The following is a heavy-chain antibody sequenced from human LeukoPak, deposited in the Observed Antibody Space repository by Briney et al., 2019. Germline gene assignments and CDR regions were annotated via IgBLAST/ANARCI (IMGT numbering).Heavy chain of an antibody. CDR2: IKSKTDGGTT. CDR1: GFTFSNAW. CDR3: TQYRGGSGYYFDY. Sequence: GGSLRLSCAASGFTFSNAWMSWVRQAPGKGLEWVGRIKSKTDGGTTDYAAPVKGRFTISRDDSKNTLYLQMNSLKTEDTAVYYCTQYRGGSGYYFDYWGQGTLVTVSS. D-gene: IGHD3-22*01. V-gene: IGHV3-15*01. J-gene: IGHJ4*02.